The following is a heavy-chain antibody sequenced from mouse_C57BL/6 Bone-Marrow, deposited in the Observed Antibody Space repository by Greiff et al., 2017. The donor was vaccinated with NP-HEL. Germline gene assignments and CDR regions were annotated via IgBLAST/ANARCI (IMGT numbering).Heavy chain of an antibody. J-gene: IGHJ2*01. CDR3: TTWGPFDY. V-gene: IGHV14-4*01. CDR2: IDPENGDT. CDR1: GFNITDDY. Sequence: VQLQESGAELVRPGASVKLSCTASGFNITDDYMHWVKQRPEQGLEWIGWIDPENGDTEYASKFQGQATLTAATSSNPAYLQLSSLTSEDTAVYYYTTWGPFDYWGQGNTLTVSA.